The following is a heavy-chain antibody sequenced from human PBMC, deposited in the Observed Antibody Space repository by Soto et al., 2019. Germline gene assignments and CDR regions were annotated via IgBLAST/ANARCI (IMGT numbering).Heavy chain of an antibody. D-gene: IGHD3-10*01. CDR2: IYYSGST. CDR3: ARQIAGGDYYGMDV. V-gene: IGHV4-59*08. Sequence: QVQLQESGPGLVKPSETLSLTCTVSGGSISSYYWSWIRQPPGKGLEWIGYIYYSGSTNYNPSPKGRSTLSVDTSKNQFSLRLRPGTAADTAVYYCARQIAGGDYYGMDVWGQGTTVTVSS. CDR1: GGSISSYY. J-gene: IGHJ6*02.